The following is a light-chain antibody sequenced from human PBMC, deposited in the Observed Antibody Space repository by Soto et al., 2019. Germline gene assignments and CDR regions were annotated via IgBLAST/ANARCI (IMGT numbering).Light chain of an antibody. CDR3: QQYYTSHLT. V-gene: IGKV3-20*01. CDR1: QSVSSSY. J-gene: IGKJ4*01. Sequence: EIVLTQSPGTLSLSPGERATLSCRASQSVSSSYLVWYQQKPGQAPRLLIYGASSRATGIPDRFSGSGSGTDFTLTISRLEPEDFAVYFCQQYYTSHLTFGGGTKVEIK. CDR2: GAS.